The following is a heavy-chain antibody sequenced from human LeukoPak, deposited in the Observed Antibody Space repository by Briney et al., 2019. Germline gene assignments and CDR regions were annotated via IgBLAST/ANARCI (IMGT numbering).Heavy chain of an antibody. CDR1: GGSISSSSYY. CDR3: ARATGCGILTGYYRTFDY. D-gene: IGHD3-9*01. CDR2: IYYSGST. Sequence: PSETLSLTCTVSGGSISSSSYYWGWIRQPPGKGLEWIGSIYYSGSTYYNPSLKSRVIISVDTSKNQFALKLSSVTAADTAVYYCARATGCGILTGYYRTFDYWGQGTLVTVSS. V-gene: IGHV4-39*06. J-gene: IGHJ4*02.